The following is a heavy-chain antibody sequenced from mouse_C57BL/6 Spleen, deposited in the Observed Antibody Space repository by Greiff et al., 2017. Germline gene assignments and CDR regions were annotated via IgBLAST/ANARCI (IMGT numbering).Heavy chain of an antibody. CDR2: IYPGDGDT. Sequence: VQRVESGAELVKPGASVKISCKASGYAFSSYWMNWVKQRPGKGLEWIGQIYPGDGDTNYNGKFKGKATLTADKSSSTAYMQLSSLTSEDSAVYFCARGNWDAYWGQGTLVTVSA. J-gene: IGHJ3*01. D-gene: IGHD4-1*01. V-gene: IGHV1-80*01. CDR3: ARGNWDAY. CDR1: GYAFSSYW.